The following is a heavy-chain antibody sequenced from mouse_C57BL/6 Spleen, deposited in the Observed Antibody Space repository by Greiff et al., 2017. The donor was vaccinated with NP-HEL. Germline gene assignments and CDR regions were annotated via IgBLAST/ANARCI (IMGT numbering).Heavy chain of an antibody. CDR1: GYTFTDYE. CDR3: TRLITTGRGFAY. J-gene: IGHJ3*01. V-gene: IGHV1-15*01. D-gene: IGHD2-4*01. CDR2: IDPETGGT. Sequence: QVQLQQSGAELVRPGASVTLSCKASGYTFTDYEMHWVKQTPVHGLEWIGAIDPETGGTAYNQKFKGKAILTADKSSSTAYMELRSLTSEDSAVYYCTRLITTGRGFAYWGQGTLVTVSA.